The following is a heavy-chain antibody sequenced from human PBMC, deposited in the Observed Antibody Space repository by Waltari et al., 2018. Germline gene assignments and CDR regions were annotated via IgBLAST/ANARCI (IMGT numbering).Heavy chain of an antibody. Sequence: EVQLVESGGGLVQPGGSLRLSCAASGFTFSSYWMHWVRQSPGKGLVCVSRSNSDGSSTSYADSVKGRCTISRDNAKNTLYLQMNSLRAEDTAVYYCAWGFDPWGQGTLVTVSS. J-gene: IGHJ5*02. CDR2: SNSDGSST. V-gene: IGHV3-74*01. CDR3: AWGFDP. CDR1: GFTFSSYW.